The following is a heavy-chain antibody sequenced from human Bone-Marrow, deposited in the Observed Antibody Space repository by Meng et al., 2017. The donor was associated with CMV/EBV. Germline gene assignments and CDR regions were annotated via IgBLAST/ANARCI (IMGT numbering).Heavy chain of an antibody. Sequence: GESLKISCAASGFTFSSYSMNWVRQAPGKRLEWVASISSRSSYMYYADSVEGRFTVSRDNAKDSLYLQINSLRVEDTAVYYCARDQSPFLESLSNYYFDLWGRGTLVTVSS. CDR2: ISSRSSYM. V-gene: IGHV3-21*01. D-gene: IGHD3-3*02. CDR3: ARDQSPFLESLSNYYFDL. CDR1: GFTFSSYS. J-gene: IGHJ2*01.